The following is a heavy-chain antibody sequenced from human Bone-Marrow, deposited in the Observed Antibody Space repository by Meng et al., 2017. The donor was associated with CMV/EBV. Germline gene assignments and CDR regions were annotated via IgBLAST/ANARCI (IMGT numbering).Heavy chain of an antibody. CDR3: ARGRIPAIPLDY. CDR2: INPNSGGT. V-gene: IGHV1-2*02. J-gene: IGHJ4*02. D-gene: IGHD2-2*01. CDR1: GYTLPGHY. Sequence: QFGAEGNNPGASVKVSCKASGYTLPGHYMHWVRQAPGQGLEWMGWINPNSGGTNYAQKFQGRVTMTRDPSISTAYMELSRLRSDDTAVYYCARGRIPAIPLDYWGQGTLVTVSS.